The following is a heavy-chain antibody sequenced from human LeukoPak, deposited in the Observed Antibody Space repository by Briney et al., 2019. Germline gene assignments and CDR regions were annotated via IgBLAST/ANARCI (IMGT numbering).Heavy chain of an antibody. CDR1: GITFSGYS. V-gene: IGHV3-48*02. CDR2: MTTSGNTI. CDR3: ARVGGATAVTMYFEY. Sequence: GGSLRLSCVVSGITFSGYSMIWVRQAPGPGLEWLSFMTTSGNTIFYAESVKERFTISRDNAKKTLYLQMNSLRDEDTAVYYCARVGGATAVTMYFEYWGQGTLVTVSS. D-gene: IGHD1-26*01. J-gene: IGHJ4*02.